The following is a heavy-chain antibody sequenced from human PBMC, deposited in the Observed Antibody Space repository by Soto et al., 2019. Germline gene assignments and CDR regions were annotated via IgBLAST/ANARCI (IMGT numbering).Heavy chain of an antibody. V-gene: IGHV4-59*01. CDR2: IYYSGST. CDR3: VSDRYSSGWLDY. J-gene: IGHJ4*02. D-gene: IGHD6-19*01. CDR1: GGSISSYY. Sequence: GPGFSSETLSLTCTVSGGSISSYYWSWIRQPPGKGLEWIGYIYYSGSTNYNPSLKSRVTISVDTSKDQFSLKLSSVTAADTAVYYCVSDRYSSGWLDYWGQGTLVTVSS.